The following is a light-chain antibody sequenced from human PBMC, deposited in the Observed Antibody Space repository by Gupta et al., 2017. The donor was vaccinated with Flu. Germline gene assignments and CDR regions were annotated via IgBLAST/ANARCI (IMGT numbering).Light chain of an antibody. CDR1: TYNIGSNL. CDR2: GNN. CDR3: DARDDRVYGLV. Sequence: QSVLTPPPSVSGTPGQRVTISSSGSTYNIGSNLVFYYQQFPARAPKLHCEGNNKRPSGVPDRFSGSKSGNSASLTITGVQSEDEAVYYCDARDDRVYGLVFGGGTKLTVL. J-gene: IGLJ3*02. V-gene: IGLV1-44*01.